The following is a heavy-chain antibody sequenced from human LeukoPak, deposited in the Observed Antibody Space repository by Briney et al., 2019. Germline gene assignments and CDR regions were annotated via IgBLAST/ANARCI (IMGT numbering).Heavy chain of an antibody. V-gene: IGHV3-21*01. CDR2: ISGSSSYI. CDR1: GFTFSSYE. CDR3: ARGVDNYYYYYMDV. D-gene: IGHD5-12*01. J-gene: IGHJ6*03. Sequence: GGSLRLSCAASGFTFSSYEMNWVRQAPGKGLEWVSSISGSSSYIYYADSVKGRFSISRDNAKNSLYLQMNNLRAEDTAVYYCARGVDNYYYYYMDVWGKGTTVTISS.